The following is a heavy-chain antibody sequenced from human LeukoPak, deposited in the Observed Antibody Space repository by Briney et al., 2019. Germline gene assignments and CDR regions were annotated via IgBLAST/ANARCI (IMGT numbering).Heavy chain of an antibody. CDR3: AKQGLNVRFLEWFFDL. D-gene: IGHD3-3*01. V-gene: IGHV3-23*01. CDR1: GFTFNTYS. CDR2: ISGSGGST. Sequence: GGSLRLSCAASGFTFNTYSMNWVRQAPGKGLEWVSAISGSGGSTYYADSVKGRFTISRDNSKNTLYLQMNSLRAEDTAVYYCAKQGLNVRFLEWFFDLWGRGTLVTVSS. J-gene: IGHJ2*01.